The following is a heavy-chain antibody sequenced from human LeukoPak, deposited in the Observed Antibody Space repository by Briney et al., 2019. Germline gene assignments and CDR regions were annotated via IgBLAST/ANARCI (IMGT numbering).Heavy chain of an antibody. J-gene: IGHJ6*02. CDR1: GFTFSSYW. V-gene: IGHV3-74*01. D-gene: IGHD3-10*01. CDR3: AMVRGYYYHGLDV. CDR2: INSDGSST. Sequence: GGSLRLSCAASGFTFSSYWMHWVRQAPGKGLVGVSRINSDGSSTSYADSVKGRFTISRDNAMNTLYLQMNSLRAEDTAVYYCAMVRGYYYHGLDVWGQGTTVTVS.